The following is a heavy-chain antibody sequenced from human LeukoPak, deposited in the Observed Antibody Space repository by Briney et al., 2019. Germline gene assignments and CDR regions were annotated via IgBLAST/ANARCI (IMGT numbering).Heavy chain of an antibody. CDR2: INHSGST. D-gene: IGHD6-19*01. J-gene: IGHJ5*02. CDR1: GGSFSGYY. V-gene: IGHV4-34*01. CDR3: ARAIAVAGRNTRPSWFDP. Sequence: PSETLSLTCAVYGGSFSGYYWSWIRQPPGKGLEWIGEINHSGSTNYNPSLKSRVTISVDTSKNQFSLKLSSVTAADTAVYYCARAIAVAGRNTRPSWFDPWGQGTLVTVSS.